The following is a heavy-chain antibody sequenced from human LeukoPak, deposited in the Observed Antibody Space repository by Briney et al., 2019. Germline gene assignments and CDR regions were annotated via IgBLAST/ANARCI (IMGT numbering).Heavy chain of an antibody. D-gene: IGHD3-22*01. J-gene: IGHJ3*02. CDR1: GVSISSSYSY. CDR3: ARESYYDSSGYSHDAFDI. Sequence: PSETLSLTCTVSGVSISSSYSYWGWIRQPPGMGLEWIGSIYYTGNTYYNASLKSQVSISIDTSKNQFSLKLTSVTAADTAVYYCARESYYDSSGYSHDAFDIWGQGTMVTVSS. CDR2: IYYTGNT. V-gene: IGHV4-39*02.